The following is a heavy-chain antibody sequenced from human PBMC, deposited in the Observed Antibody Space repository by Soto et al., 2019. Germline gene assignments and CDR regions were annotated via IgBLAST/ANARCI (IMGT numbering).Heavy chain of an antibody. Sequence: SGTLCLTGTVSGGSISSYYWGWIRQPPGKGLEWIGSIYYSGGTYYSPSLKSRVTMSVDTSKNQFSLKLSSVTAADTAVYYCARPSGSYLYYFDYWGQGTLVTVSS. CDR1: GGSISSYY. CDR3: ARPSGSYLYYFDY. CDR2: IYYSGGT. J-gene: IGHJ4*02. V-gene: IGHV4-39*01. D-gene: IGHD1-26*01.